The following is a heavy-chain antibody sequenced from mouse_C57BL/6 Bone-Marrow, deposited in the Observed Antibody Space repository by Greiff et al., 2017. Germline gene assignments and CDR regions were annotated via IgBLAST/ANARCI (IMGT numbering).Heavy chain of an antibody. CDR1: GFTFSDYY. CDR3: ARPPRGYGSSLSYWYFDV. CDR2: LSNGGGST. V-gene: IGHV5-12*01. J-gene: IGHJ1*03. Sequence: EVQLVESGGGLVQPGGSLKLSCAASGFTFSDYYMYWVRQTPEKRLEWVAYLSNGGGSTYYPDTVKGRFTISRDNAKNTLYLQMSRLKSEDTAMYYCARPPRGYGSSLSYWYFDVWGTGTTVTVSS. D-gene: IGHD1-1*01.